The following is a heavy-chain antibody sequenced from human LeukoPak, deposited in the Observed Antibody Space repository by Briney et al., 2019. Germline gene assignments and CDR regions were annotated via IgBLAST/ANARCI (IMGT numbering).Heavy chain of an antibody. J-gene: IGHJ4*02. V-gene: IGHV4-61*02. Sequence: SETLSLTCTVSGGSINSGSYFWSWIRQPAGKGLEWIGRIYTSGITNYNSSLMSRATISIDTSKNQFSLKLSSVTAADTAVYYCARGPIPAFDYWGQGTLVTVSS. D-gene: IGHD2-2*02. CDR2: IYTSGIT. CDR3: ARGPIPAFDY. CDR1: GGSINSGSYF.